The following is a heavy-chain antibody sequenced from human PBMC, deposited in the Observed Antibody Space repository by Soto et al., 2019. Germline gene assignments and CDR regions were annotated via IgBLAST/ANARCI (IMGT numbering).Heavy chain of an antibody. Sequence: SETLSLTFAIYGASLGGFPWTWLCQAPGKGLEWIGELIHGGSTNYNPSLKSRVSFSLDTSKNQFSLHLMSVTAADTAVYYCARSPLGYDYVRQTWREVGDSFDIWGRGTMVT. V-gene: IGHV4-34*12. CDR3: ARSPLGYDYVRQTWREVGDSFDI. D-gene: IGHD3-16*01. CDR1: GASLGGFP. CDR2: LIHGGST. J-gene: IGHJ3*02.